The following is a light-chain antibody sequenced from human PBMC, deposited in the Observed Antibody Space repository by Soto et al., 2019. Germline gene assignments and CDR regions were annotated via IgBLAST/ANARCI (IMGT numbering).Light chain of an antibody. CDR1: SSDIGAYNY. Sequence: QSALTQPASVSGSPGQSITISCTGSSSDIGAYNYVSWFQQYPGKAPKLIISEVSNRPSGVSNRFSGSKSGTAASLTISGLQAEDEAHYYCCSYVGGDTYLIFGGGTKVTVL. CDR2: EVS. V-gene: IGLV2-14*01. CDR3: CSYVGGDTYLI. J-gene: IGLJ2*01.